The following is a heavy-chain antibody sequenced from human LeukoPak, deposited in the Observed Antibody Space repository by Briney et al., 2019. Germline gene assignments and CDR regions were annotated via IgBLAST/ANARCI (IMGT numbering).Heavy chain of an antibody. CDR2: INDVGSDS. D-gene: IGHD6-19*01. V-gene: IGHV3-74*01. CDR1: GFTFSAYW. Sequence: PGGSLRLSCAASGFTFSAYWMHWVRQAPGKGLVWVGRINDVGSDSTYVDSAKGRFTISRDNAKNTLYLQMNNLRAEDTAVYYCAGVKVAGTRSFDYWGQGTLATVSS. J-gene: IGHJ4*02. CDR3: AGVKVAGTRSFDY.